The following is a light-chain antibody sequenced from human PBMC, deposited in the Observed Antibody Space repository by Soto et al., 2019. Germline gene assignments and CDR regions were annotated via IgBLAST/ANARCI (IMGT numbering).Light chain of an antibody. CDR3: QHYLTWPLT. CDR2: DAS. J-gene: IGKJ4*01. V-gene: IGKV3-15*01. Sequence: ELVLTQSPATLSVSPGERATLSCRASQGVGSTLAWYQQEPGRAPRLLIYDASTRATGIPARCSGAGSGTEFTLTISSLQSDDVAVYYCQHYLTWPLTFGGGTRVEI. CDR1: QGVGST.